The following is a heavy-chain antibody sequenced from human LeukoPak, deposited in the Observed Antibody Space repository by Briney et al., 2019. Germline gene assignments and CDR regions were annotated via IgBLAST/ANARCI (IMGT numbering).Heavy chain of an antibody. CDR1: GGSISSYY. CDR2: IYYSGST. Sequence: SETLSLTCTVSGGSISSYYWSWIRQPPGKGLEWIGYIYYSGSTNYNPSLKSRVTISIDTSKNLSSLKLSSVTTADTAVYYCARGRGFCTDGVCYYYFDHWGQGTLVTVSS. CDR3: ARGRGFCTDGVCYYYFDH. D-gene: IGHD2-8*01. V-gene: IGHV4-59*01. J-gene: IGHJ4*02.